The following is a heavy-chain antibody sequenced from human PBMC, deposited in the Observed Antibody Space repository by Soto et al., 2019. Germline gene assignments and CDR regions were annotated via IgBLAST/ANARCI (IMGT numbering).Heavy chain of an antibody. CDR1: GFTFNRHP. CDR3: ARASGHIYATLHGPFDH. CDR2: ISHDGNNK. V-gene: IGHV3-30-3*01. J-gene: IGHJ4*02. D-gene: IGHD2-8*01. Sequence: AGVSLRLSCAASGFTFNRHPLHWVRQAPGKGLEWVAVISHDGNNKYYADSVKGRFTISRDNSMNMLYLRMHGLRTEDTAIFYCARASGHIYATLHGPFDHWGQGALVTVSS.